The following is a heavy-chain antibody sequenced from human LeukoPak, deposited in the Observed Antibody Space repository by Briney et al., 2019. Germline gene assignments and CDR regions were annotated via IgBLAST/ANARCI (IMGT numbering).Heavy chain of an antibody. CDR3: AKWSDSSRWYHFDF. D-gene: IGHD6-13*01. J-gene: IGHJ4*02. CDR1: GFTFDNYA. CDR2: IGWNSGGI. Sequence: PGGSLRLSCVASGFTFDNYAMHWVRQAPGKGLEWVSCIGWNSGGIGYADSVKGRFTISRDNAKNSLYLQMNSLRAEDMAVYYCAKWSDSSRWYHFDFWGWGTVVTVS. V-gene: IGHV3-9*03.